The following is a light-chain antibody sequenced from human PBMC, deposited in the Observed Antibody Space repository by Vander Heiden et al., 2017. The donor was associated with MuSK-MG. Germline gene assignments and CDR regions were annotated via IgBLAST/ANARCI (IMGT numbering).Light chain of an antibody. J-gene: IGKJ1*01. V-gene: IGKV3-20*01. CDR1: RSVASNS. Sequence: ENLLTQSPGPLSLSLGERATLSCRASRSVASNSVAWYQKRPGQPPRLLIYGASIRATGIPDRFSGSGSGTDFTLTINRLEPEDSSMIHCQQYGSAPWTFGQGTKMAVK. CDR3: QQYGSAPWT. CDR2: GAS.